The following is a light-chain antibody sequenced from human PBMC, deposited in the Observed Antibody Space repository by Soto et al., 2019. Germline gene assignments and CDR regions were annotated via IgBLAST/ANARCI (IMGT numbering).Light chain of an antibody. CDR3: QQYGSSPVT. CDR1: QSVSSSY. CDR2: VAS. Sequence: EIVLTQSPGTLSLSPGERATLSCGASQSVSSSYLAWYQQKHGRAPRLLIYVASSRATGIPDRFSGSGYGTDFTLTISRLETEDFAVYYCQQYGSSPVTFGQGTKVDIK. J-gene: IGKJ1*01. V-gene: IGKV3-20*01.